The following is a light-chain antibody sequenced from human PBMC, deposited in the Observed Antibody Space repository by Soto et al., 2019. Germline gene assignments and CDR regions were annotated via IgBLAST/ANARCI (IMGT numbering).Light chain of an antibody. CDR2: GAS. CDR3: QQYNNWPRT. J-gene: IGKJ1*01. Sequence: EIVMTQSPATLSVSPGERATLSCRASQRVSGNFAGYQQKPGQAPRLLIYGASTRATGIPARFSGSGSGTEFTLTISSLESEDFAVYYCQQYNNWPRTFGQGTKVEIK. CDR1: QRVSGN. V-gene: IGKV3-15*01.